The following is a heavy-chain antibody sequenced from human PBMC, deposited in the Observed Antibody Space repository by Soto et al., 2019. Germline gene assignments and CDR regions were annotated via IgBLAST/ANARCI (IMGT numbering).Heavy chain of an antibody. Sequence: QVQLQEPGPGLVKPSETLSLTCSVSGGSITTYYWSWIRQPPGKGLEWIGYIYHSGSTNYNPSLKSRVTILVDTSKNQFSLKVSSVTAADTAVYFCARFSPTYGMDVWGQGTTVTVSS. J-gene: IGHJ6*02. CDR3: ARFSPTYGMDV. V-gene: IGHV4-59*01. CDR2: IYHSGST. CDR1: GGSITTYY.